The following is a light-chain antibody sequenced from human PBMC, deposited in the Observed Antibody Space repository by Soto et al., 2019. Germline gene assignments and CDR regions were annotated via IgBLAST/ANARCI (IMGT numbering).Light chain of an antibody. CDR1: QSVSSSY. CDR2: GAS. Sequence: EIMLTQSVGALSLSKGERATLSCRASQSVSSSYLAWYQQKSGQAPRLLIYGASSRATGIPDRFSGSGSGTDFTLTISRLEPEDFAVYYCQQYGSLLVVTFCG. J-gene: IGKJ4*01. V-gene: IGKV3-20*01. CDR3: QQYGSLLVVT.